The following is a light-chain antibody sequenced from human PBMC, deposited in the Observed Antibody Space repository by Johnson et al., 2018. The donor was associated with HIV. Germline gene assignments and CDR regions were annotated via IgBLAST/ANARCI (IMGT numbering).Light chain of an antibody. Sequence: QFVLTQPPSMSAAPGQMVTISFSGSSSNIGNNYVSWYQQVPGAAPKLLIYENTKRPSGIPDRFSGSKSGTSATLGITGLQTGDEADYYCGTWDSSLSAGVFGTGTKVTVL. CDR3: GTWDSSLSAGV. CDR2: ENT. J-gene: IGLJ1*01. CDR1: SSNIGNNY. V-gene: IGLV1-51*02.